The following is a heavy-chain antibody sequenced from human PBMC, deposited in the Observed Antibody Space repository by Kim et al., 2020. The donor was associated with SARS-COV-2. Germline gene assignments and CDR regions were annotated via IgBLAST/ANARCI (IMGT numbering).Heavy chain of an antibody. CDR1: GFTFSSYA. CDR3: EKDGIVVVGAAIEEGYYYYGIDV. J-gene: IGHJ6*02. Sequence: GGSLRLSCAASGFTFSSYAMSWVRQAPGKGLEWVSAISGSGGSTYYADSVKGRFTISRDNSKNTLYLQMNSLRAEDTAVYYCEKDGIVVVGAAIEEGYYYYGIDVWGQGTTVTVSS. V-gene: IGHV3-23*01. CDR2: ISGSGGST. D-gene: IGHD2-15*01.